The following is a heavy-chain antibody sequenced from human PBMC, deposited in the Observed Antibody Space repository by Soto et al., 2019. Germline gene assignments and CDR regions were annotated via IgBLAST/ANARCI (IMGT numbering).Heavy chain of an antibody. Sequence: SETLSLTCAVYDGSFSGYYWSWIRQPPGKGLEWIGEINHSGGTNYNPSLKSRVTISVDTSKNQFSLKLSSVTAADTAVYYCARNYGSGSYRTIDYWGQGTLVTVSS. CDR3: ARNYGSGSYRTIDY. J-gene: IGHJ4*02. CDR2: INHSGGT. D-gene: IGHD3-10*01. V-gene: IGHV4-34*01. CDR1: DGSFSGYY.